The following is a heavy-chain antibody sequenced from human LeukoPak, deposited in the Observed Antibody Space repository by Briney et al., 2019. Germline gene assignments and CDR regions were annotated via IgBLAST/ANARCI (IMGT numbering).Heavy chain of an antibody. CDR1: GFIFSDFG. D-gene: IGHD6-6*01. CDR3: AKDPRGSIAARGGYFDY. V-gene: IGHV3-30*02. J-gene: IGHJ4*02. Sequence: QTGGSLRLSCAASGFIFSDFGLHWVRQAPGKGLEWVAFISLDGSEEFYTDSVKGRFTISRDNSKNTLYLQMNSLRAEDTAVYYCAKDPRGSIAARGGYFDYWGQGTLVTVSS. CDR2: ISLDGSEE.